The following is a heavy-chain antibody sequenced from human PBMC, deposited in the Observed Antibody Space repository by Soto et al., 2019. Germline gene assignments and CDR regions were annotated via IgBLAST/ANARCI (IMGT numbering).Heavy chain of an antibody. CDR2: IYYSGST. CDR1: GGSISSYY. CDR3: ARRYSSSLDV. D-gene: IGHD6-13*01. V-gene: IGHV4-59*08. Sequence: SETLSLTCTVSGGSISSYYWSWIRQPPGKGLEWIGSIYYSGSTYYNLSLKSRVTISVDTSKNQFSLKLSSVTAADTAVYYCARRYSSSLDVWGQGTTVTVSS. J-gene: IGHJ6*02.